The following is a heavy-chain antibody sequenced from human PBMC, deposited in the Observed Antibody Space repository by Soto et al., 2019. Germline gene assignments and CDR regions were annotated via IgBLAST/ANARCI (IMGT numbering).Heavy chain of an antibody. CDR2: IYYSGST. Sequence: LSLTCTVSGGSISSYYWSWIRQPPGKGLEWIGYIYYSGSTNYNPSLKSRVTISVDTSKNQFSLKLSSVTAAVTAVYYCARGPGYGDINWFAPWGQGTLVTVSS. CDR3: ARGPGYGDINWFAP. V-gene: IGHV4-59*08. D-gene: IGHD4-17*01. J-gene: IGHJ5*02. CDR1: GGSISSYY.